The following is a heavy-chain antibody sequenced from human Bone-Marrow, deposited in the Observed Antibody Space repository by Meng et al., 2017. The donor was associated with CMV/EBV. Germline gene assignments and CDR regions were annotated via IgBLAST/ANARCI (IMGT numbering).Heavy chain of an antibody. CDR2: ISWDGAGT. V-gene: IGHV3-43*01. J-gene: IGHJ6*02. D-gene: IGHD3-10*01. CDR3: VKSSSEGYYYGMDV. CDR1: GFTFDDYT. Sequence: GESLKISCEASGFTFDDYTMHWVRQVPGKGLEWVSLISWDGAGTTYADPVKGRFTISRDNSRNFLYLQMNSLRTEDTALYYCVKSSSEGYYYGMDVWGQGTTVTVSS.